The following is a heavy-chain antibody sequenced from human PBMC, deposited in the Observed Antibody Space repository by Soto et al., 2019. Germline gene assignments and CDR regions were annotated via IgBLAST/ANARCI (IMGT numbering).Heavy chain of an antibody. CDR2: IKSKDDGGAV. Sequence: EVQLVESGGGLLKPGGSLRLSCAASGCTLKNAWMNWVRQVPGKGLEWVGRIKSKDDGGAVEYAAPVTGRFTISRDDWKNTLYLQMNSLKTEDTGVYYCTTMRWLPPYDYWGQGTLVTVSS. CDR1: GCTLKNAW. J-gene: IGHJ4*02. CDR3: TTMRWLPPYDY. V-gene: IGHV3-15*07. D-gene: IGHD5-12*01.